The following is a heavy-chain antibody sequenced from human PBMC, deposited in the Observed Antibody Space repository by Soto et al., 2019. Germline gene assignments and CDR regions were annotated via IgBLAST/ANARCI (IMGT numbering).Heavy chain of an antibody. CDR3: ARDLSSGSYSDNYYYYYYYMDV. D-gene: IGHD3-10*02. CDR1: GYTFTSYD. V-gene: IGHV1-8*01. J-gene: IGHJ6*03. Sequence: GASVKVSCKASGYTFTSYDINWVRQATGQGLEWVGWMNPNSGNTGYAQKFQGRVTMTRNTSISTAYMELSSLRSEDTAVYYCARDLSSGSYSDNYYYYYYYMDVWGKGTTVTVSS. CDR2: MNPNSGNT.